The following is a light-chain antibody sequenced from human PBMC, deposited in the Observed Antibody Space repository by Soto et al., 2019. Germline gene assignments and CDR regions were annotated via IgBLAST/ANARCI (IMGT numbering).Light chain of an antibody. V-gene: IGKV1-27*01. CDR2: AAS. J-gene: IGKJ4*01. Sequence: DIQITQSPSSLSAAVGDRVTITCRASQGISNYLAWYQQKPGKVPRLMIYAASTLHSGVPSRFSGGGSGTEFTLTISSLEPEDVATYDCQKYNSAPLSFGGGTRVEIK. CDR1: QGISNY. CDR3: QKYNSAPLS.